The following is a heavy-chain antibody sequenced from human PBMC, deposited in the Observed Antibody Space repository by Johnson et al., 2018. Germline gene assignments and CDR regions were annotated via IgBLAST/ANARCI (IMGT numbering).Heavy chain of an antibody. D-gene: IGHD3-22*01. CDR3: TRHDDMIVVEYYYYYMDV. CDR1: GFTFSGSA. V-gene: IGHV3-73*01. J-gene: IGHJ6*03. CDR2: IRSKANSYAT. Sequence: EVQLVESGGGLVQPGGSLKLSCAASGFTFSGSAMHWVRQASGQGLEWVGRIRSKANSYATAYAASVKGRFTISRDDSNNTAYLQMNSLKTEDTAVYYCTRHDDMIVVEYYYYYMDVWGKGTTVTVSS.